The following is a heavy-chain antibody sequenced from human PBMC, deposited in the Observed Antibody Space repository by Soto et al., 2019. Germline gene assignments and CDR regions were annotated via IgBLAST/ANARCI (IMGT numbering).Heavy chain of an antibody. CDR1: GVSISSYY. V-gene: IGHV4-59*01. CDR3: VRGFYHSRGYSDTFDS. J-gene: IGHJ4*02. D-gene: IGHD3-22*01. Sequence: PSETLSLTCTVSGVSISSYYWSWIRQPPGKGLEWIGYIHYSGSTKYNPSLKSRVTISVDTSQNQFSLQLRSVTAADKAVYYCVRGFYHSRGYSDTFDSWGQGTLVTVSS. CDR2: IHYSGST.